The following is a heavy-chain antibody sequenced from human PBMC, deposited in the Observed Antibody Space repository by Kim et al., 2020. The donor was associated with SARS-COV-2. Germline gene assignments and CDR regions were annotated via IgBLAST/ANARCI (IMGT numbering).Heavy chain of an antibody. D-gene: IGHD3-10*01. V-gene: IGHV4-34*01. CDR3: ARVPRQNYYGSGSYNWGWFDP. Sequence: SETLSLTCAVYGGSFSGYYWSWIRQPPGKGLEWIGEINHSGSTNYNPSLKSRVTISVDTSKNQFSLKLSSVTAADTAVYYCARVPRQNYYGSGSYNWGWFDPWGQGTLVTVSS. CDR1: GGSFSGYY. CDR2: INHSGST. J-gene: IGHJ5*02.